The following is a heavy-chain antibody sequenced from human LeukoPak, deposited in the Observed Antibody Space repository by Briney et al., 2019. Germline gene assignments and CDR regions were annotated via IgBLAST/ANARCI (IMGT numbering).Heavy chain of an antibody. V-gene: IGHV4-39*07. Sequence: PSETLSLTCTVSGDSISSSSYYWGWIRQPPGKGLDWIGNIYYSGTTYYNPSLKSRVTISVDTSKNQFSLKLSSVTAADTAVYYCARTACSGGSCYSQRGAFDIWGQGTMVTVSS. J-gene: IGHJ3*02. CDR3: ARTACSGGSCYSQRGAFDI. CDR2: IYYSGTT. D-gene: IGHD2-15*01. CDR1: GDSISSSSYY.